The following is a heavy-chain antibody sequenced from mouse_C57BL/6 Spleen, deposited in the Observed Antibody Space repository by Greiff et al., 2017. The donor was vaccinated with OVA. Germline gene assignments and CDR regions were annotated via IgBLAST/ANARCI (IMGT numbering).Heavy chain of an antibody. J-gene: IGHJ2*01. Sequence: EVKLQESGGGLVKPGGSLKLSCAASGFTFSSYTMSWVRQTPEKRLEWVATISGGGGNTYYPDSVKGRFTISRDNAKNTLYLQMSSLRSEDTALYYCARDYYGSSLFDYWGQGTTLTVSS. D-gene: IGHD1-1*01. V-gene: IGHV5-9*01. CDR3: ARDYYGSSLFDY. CDR2: ISGGGGNT. CDR1: GFTFSSYT.